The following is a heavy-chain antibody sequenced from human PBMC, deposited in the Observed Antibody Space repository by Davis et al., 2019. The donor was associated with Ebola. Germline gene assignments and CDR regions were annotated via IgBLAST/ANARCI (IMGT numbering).Heavy chain of an antibody. J-gene: IGHJ6*02. D-gene: IGHD3-10*01. Sequence: GSLRPSCAVSGGSISSSNWWSWVRQPPGKGLEWIGEINHSGSTNYNPSLKSRVTISVDTSKNQFSLKLSSVTAADTAVYYCARGALYMVQGVIIAHYYYYGMDVWGQGTTVTVSS. CDR1: GGSISSSNW. CDR2: INHSGST. V-gene: IGHV4-4*02. CDR3: ARGALYMVQGVIIAHYYYYGMDV.